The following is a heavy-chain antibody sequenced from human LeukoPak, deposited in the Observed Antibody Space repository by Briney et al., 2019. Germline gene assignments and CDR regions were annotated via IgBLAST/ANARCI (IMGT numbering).Heavy chain of an antibody. CDR2: IRGST. D-gene: IGHD5-12*01. V-gene: IGHV3-53*01. Sequence: GGSLRLSCAASGFTFTDYYMDWVRQAPGKGLEWVSLIRGSTYYADSVKGRFTISRDNSQNTLYLQMNSLRAEDTALYYCAKDLGGSTDYWGQGTLVTVSS. CDR3: AKDLGGSTDY. J-gene: IGHJ4*02. CDR1: GFTFTDYY.